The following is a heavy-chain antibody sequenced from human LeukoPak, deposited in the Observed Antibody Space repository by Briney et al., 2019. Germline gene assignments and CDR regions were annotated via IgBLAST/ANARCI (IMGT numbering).Heavy chain of an antibody. CDR2: IYYSGSS. Sequence: SETLSLTCTVSGGSITSYHWSWIRQPPGKGLEWLVYIYYSGSSNYNPSLKSRVTISVDTSKNQFSLKLSSVTAADTAVYYCARVPRSYYYYYYMDVWGKGTTVTVSS. CDR1: GGSITSYH. V-gene: IGHV4-59*01. CDR3: ARVPRSYYYYYYMDV. J-gene: IGHJ6*03.